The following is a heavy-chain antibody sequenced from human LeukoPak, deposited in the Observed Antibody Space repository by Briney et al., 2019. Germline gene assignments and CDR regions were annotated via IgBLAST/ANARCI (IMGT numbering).Heavy chain of an antibody. CDR2: ISRSGSST. J-gene: IGHJ6*02. V-gene: IGHV3-23*01. D-gene: IGHD4-17*01. Sequence: GGSLRLSCAASGFTFSTYAMTWVRQAPGKGLECVSVISRSGSSTHYADSVKGRFTNSRDNSKNMLYLQMNSLGAEDTAIYYCTKKRLNRLGFYYGIDVWGQGTTVTVSS. CDR3: TKKRLNRLGFYYGIDV. CDR1: GFTFSTYA.